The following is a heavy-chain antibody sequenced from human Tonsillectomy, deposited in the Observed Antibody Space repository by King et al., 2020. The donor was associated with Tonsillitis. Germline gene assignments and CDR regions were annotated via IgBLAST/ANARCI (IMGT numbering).Heavy chain of an antibody. CDR2: SSGSGDTT. J-gene: IGHJ4*02. D-gene: IGHD6-19*01. CDR1: GFTFSNYV. V-gene: IGHV3-23*04. CDR3: SKDHVTSGWWYFDY. Sequence: VQLVESGGGLVQPGGSLRLSCAASGFTFSNYVMNWLRQAPGKGLGWVSSSSGSGDTTYYADSGKGRFTIYRDNSKNTLYLQMNSLRAEDTAVYYCSKDHVTSGWWYFDYWGQATLVTVSS.